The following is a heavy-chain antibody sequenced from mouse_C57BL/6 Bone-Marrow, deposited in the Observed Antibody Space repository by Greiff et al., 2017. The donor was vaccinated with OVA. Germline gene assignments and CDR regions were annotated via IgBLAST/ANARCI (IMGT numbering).Heavy chain of an antibody. CDR3: ASGNYFAY. J-gene: IGHJ3*01. D-gene: IGHD2-1*01. CDR2: FTMYSDAT. CDR1: YFAFMASA. V-gene: IGHV1-49*01. Sequence: LKQSGAELVRPGSSVKLSCEDSYFAFMASAMHWVKQRPGHGLEWIGSFTMYSDATEYSENFKGKATLTANTSSSTAYMELSSLTSEDSAVYYCASGNYFAYWGQGTLVTVSA.